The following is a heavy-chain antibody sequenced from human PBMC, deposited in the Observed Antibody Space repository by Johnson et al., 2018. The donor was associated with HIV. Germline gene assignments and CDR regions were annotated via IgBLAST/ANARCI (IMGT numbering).Heavy chain of an antibody. D-gene: IGHD5-18*01. CDR3: GRPRIQLWSLDAFDI. V-gene: IGHV3-48*04. CDR1: GFTFHDYG. J-gene: IGHJ3*02. Sequence: VQLVESGGGVVRPGGSLRLSCAASGFTFHDYGMSWVRQAPGKGLEWVSYISSSGSTIYYADSVKGRFTISRDNARNTLYLQMNSLRGEDTAVYYCGRPRIQLWSLDAFDIWGQGTMVTVSS. CDR2: ISSSGSTI.